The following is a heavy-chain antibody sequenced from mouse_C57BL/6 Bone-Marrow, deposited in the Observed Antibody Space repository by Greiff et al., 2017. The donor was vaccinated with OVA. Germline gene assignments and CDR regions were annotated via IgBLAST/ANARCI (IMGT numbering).Heavy chain of an antibody. V-gene: IGHV1-26*01. CDR2: INPNNGGT. CDR1: GYTFTDYY. J-gene: IGHJ2*01. Sequence: EVQLQQSGPELVKPGASVKISCKASGYTFTDYYMNWVKQSHGKSLEWIGDINPNNGGTSYNQKFKGKATLTVDKSSSTAYMELRSLTSEDSAVYYCAAITTGYYFDYWGQGTTLTVSS. D-gene: IGHD1-1*01. CDR3: AAITTGYYFDY.